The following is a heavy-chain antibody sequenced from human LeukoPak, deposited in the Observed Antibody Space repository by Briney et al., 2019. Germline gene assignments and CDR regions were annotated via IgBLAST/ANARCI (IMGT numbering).Heavy chain of an antibody. CDR3: ARENSGGDTAWCCDP. J-gene: IGHJ5*02. CDR2: INPSGSST. D-gene: IGHD1-26*01. Sequence: ASVKVSCKASGYTFTSYYMHWVRQAPGQGLEWMGLINPSGSSTSYAQKFQGRLSLTRDMSTSTDYMEVSSLRSEDTAVYYCARENSGGDTAWCCDPW. V-gene: IGHV1-46*01. CDR1: GYTFTSYY.